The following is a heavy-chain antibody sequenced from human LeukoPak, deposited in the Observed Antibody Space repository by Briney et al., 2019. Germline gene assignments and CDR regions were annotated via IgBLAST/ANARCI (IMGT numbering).Heavy chain of an antibody. J-gene: IGHJ6*03. Sequence: SETLSLTCTVSGGSISSSNYYWGWIRQPPGKGLEWIGEINHSGSTNYNPSLKSRVTISVDTSKNQFSLKLSSVTAADTAVYYCARIYSYGPYYYYYYMDVWGKGTTVTVSS. CDR1: GGSISSSNYY. CDR2: INHSGST. V-gene: IGHV4-39*07. CDR3: ARIYSYGPYYYYYYMDV. D-gene: IGHD5-18*01.